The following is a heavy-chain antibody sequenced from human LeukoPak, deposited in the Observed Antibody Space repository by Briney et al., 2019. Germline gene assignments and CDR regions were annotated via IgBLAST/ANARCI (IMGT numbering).Heavy chain of an antibody. CDR1: GGSISSYY. CDR2: IYYSGST. D-gene: IGHD3-22*01. Sequence: PSETLSLICTVSGGSISSYYWRWIRQPPGKGLEWIGYIYYSGSTNYNPSLKSRVTISVDTSKNQFSLKLSSVTAADTAVYYCARLDDSSLFDYWGQGTLVTVSS. J-gene: IGHJ4*02. CDR3: ARLDDSSLFDY. V-gene: IGHV4-59*01.